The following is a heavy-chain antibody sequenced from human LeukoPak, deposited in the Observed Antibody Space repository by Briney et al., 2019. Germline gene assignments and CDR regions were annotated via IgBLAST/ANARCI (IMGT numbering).Heavy chain of an antibody. V-gene: IGHV4-34*01. D-gene: IGHD4-17*01. CDR3: ARGPRGGDYGDYVELYYFDY. CDR2: INHSGST. J-gene: IGHJ4*02. CDR1: GGSFSGYY. Sequence: PSETLSLTCAVYGGSFSGYYWSWIRQPPGKGLEWIGEINHSGSTNYNPSLKSRVTISVDTSKNQFSLKLSSVTAADTAVYYCARGPRGGDYGDYVELYYFDYWGQGTLVTVSS.